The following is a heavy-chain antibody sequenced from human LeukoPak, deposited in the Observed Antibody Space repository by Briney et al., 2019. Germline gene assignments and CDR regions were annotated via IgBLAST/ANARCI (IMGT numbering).Heavy chain of an antibody. CDR1: GFTFSSYW. V-gene: IGHV3-74*01. CDR2: INGDGGST. J-gene: IGHJ4*02. D-gene: IGHD3-22*01. Sequence: GGSLRLSCAASGFTFSSYWMHWVRQDPVKGLLWVSRINGDGGSTDYADSEKGRFTISRDNAKNTLYLQMNSLKAEDTAVYYCVRGYSSGYRLDYWGQGTLVTVSS. CDR3: VRGYSSGYRLDY.